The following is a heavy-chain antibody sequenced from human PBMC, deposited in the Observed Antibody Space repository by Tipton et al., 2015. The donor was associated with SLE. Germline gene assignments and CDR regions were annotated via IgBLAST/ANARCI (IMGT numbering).Heavy chain of an antibody. V-gene: IGHV3-7*01. CDR3: ARDPRYGGYSDAFDI. D-gene: IGHD5-12*01. CDR1: GFTFSSYW. J-gene: IGHJ3*02. CDR2: IKQDGSEK. Sequence: GSLRLSCAASGFTFSSYWMSWVRQAPGKGLEWVANIKQDGSEKYYVDSVKGRFTISRDNAKNSLYLQMNSLRAEDTAVYYCARDPRYGGYSDAFDIWGQGTMVTVSS.